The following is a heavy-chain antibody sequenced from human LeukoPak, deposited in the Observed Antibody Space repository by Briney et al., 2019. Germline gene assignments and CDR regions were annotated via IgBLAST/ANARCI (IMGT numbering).Heavy chain of an antibody. CDR3: ARGRRAAGLDY. D-gene: IGHD6-13*01. V-gene: IGHV3-7*01. Sequence: GGSLRLSCEASGFTFRSYWMTWVRQAAGKGLEWVAYIKEDGREKYYVDSVKGRFTISRDNAKNSLYLQMNSLRAEDTAVYYCARGRRAAGLDYWGQGTLVTVSS. CDR2: IKEDGREK. J-gene: IGHJ4*02. CDR1: GFTFRSYW.